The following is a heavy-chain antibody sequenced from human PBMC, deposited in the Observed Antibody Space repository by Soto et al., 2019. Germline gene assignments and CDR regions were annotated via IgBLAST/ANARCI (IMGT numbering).Heavy chain of an antibody. CDR1: GASITSGAYY. CDR3: ARAHYDFLTGYPGYFYGMDV. CDR2: MFHSGST. Sequence: QVQLQESGPGLVKPSQTLSLTCTVSGASITSGAYYWSWIRQPPGKGLEWIGYMFHSGSTYYNPSLEMRTSISVDTSKNQFSLRLNSMSAADTAMYYCARAHYDFLTGYPGYFYGMDVWGQGTTVTVSS. J-gene: IGHJ6*02. V-gene: IGHV4-30-4*01. D-gene: IGHD3-9*01.